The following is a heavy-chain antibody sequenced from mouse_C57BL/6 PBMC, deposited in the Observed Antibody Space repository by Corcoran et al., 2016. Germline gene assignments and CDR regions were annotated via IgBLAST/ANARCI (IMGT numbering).Heavy chain of an antibody. J-gene: IGHJ1*03. CDR2: INPNNGGT. V-gene: IGHV1-26*01. CDR1: GYTFTDYY. CDR3: ARRGEGYYNV. Sequence: EVQLQQSGPELVKPGASVKISCKASGYTFTDYYMNWVKQSHGKSLEWIGDINPNNGGTSYNQKFKGKATLTVDKSSSTAYMALRSLTSEDSAVYYCARRGEGYYNVCVTETTVTVCS.